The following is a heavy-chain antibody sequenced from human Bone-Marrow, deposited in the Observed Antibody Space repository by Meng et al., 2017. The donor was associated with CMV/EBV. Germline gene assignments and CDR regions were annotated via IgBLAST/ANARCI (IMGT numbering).Heavy chain of an antibody. CDR1: GGSFSGYY. CDR2: IYYSGST. Sequence: SETLSLTCAVYGGSFSGYYWSWIRQPPGKGLEWIGYIYYSGSTNYNPSLKSRVTISVDTSKNQFSLKLNSVTAADTAVYYCARGCSSTSCYTAFDYWGQGTLVTVSS. D-gene: IGHD2-2*02. V-gene: IGHV4-59*01. J-gene: IGHJ4*02. CDR3: ARGCSSTSCYTAFDY.